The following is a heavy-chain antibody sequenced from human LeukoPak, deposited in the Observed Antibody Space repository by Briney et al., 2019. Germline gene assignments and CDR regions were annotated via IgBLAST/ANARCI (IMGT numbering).Heavy chain of an antibody. CDR1: GFTFSSFG. CDR2: IWYDGTTT. J-gene: IGHJ4*02. CDR3: AKDTLAYYFDY. V-gene: IGHV3-33*06. Sequence: GGSLRLSCAASGFTFSSFGMHWVRQAPGRGLEWVATIWYDGTTTYYADSVKGRFTISRDDSKNTVYLQMNSLRAEDTATYYCAKDTLAYYFDYWGQGTLVTVSS.